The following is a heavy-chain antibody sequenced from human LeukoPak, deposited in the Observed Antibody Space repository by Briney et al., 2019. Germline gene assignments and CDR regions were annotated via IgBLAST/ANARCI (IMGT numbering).Heavy chain of an antibody. D-gene: IGHD3-10*01. CDR3: ARDGRGSGSYYNICLY. J-gene: IGHJ4*01. CDR2: INPSGGST. V-gene: IGHV1-46*01. Sequence: ASVKVSCKASGYTFTSYYMHWVRQAPGQGLEWMGIINPSGGSTSYAQKFQGRVTMTRDTSTSIVYMELSSLRSEDTAVYYCARDGRGSGSYYNICLYWGQGTLVTVSS. CDR1: GYTFTSYY.